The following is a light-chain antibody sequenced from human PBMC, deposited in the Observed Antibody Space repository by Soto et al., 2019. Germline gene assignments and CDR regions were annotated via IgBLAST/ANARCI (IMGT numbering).Light chain of an antibody. V-gene: IGKV1-5*01. CDR2: DAS. J-gene: IGKJ4*01. CDR1: QSISSW. Sequence: DIQMTQSPSTLSASVGDRVTITCRASQSISSWLAWYQQKPGKAPKLLIYDASSLESGVPSRFSGSGSGTEFTLTISSPQPDDLATYYCQQYNSYPLTFGGGTKVDIK. CDR3: QQYNSYPLT.